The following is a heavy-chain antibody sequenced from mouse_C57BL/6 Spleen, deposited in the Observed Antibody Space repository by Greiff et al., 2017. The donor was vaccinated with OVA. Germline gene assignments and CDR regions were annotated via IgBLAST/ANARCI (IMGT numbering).Heavy chain of an antibody. CDR3: ARSGGYGGWCCDD. Sequence: EVQLQQSGPELVKPGASVKISCKASGYSFTDYNMNWVKQSHGKSLEWIGVINPTYGTTSYNQKFKGKATLTVDNSSSTAYMQLNSLTSRDSAVYYCARSGGYGGWCCDDWGTGTTVTVSS. J-gene: IGHJ1*03. V-gene: IGHV1-39*01. CDR1: GYSFTDYN. CDR2: INPTYGTT. D-gene: IGHD2-2*01.